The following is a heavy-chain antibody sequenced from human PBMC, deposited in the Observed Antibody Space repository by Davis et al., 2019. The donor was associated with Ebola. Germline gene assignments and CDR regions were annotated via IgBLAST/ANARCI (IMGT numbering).Heavy chain of an antibody. Sequence: GGSLRLSCAASGFTFSTYSMSWVRQAPGKGLEWVSSISSDSDYIYYADSAKGRFTISRDNAKNSLYLQMNSLRAEDTAVYYCAKIHQLLFDYWGQGTLVTVSS. CDR2: ISSDSDYI. CDR3: AKIHQLLFDY. J-gene: IGHJ4*02. D-gene: IGHD1-26*01. CDR1: GFTFSTYS. V-gene: IGHV3-21*01.